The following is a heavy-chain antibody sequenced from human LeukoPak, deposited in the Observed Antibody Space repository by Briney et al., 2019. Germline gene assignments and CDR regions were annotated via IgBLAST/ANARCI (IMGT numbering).Heavy chain of an antibody. J-gene: IGHJ4*02. Sequence: GGSLRLSCAASGFTFSGYAMSWVRQAPGKGLEWVSAISGSGGSTYYADSVKGRFTISRDNSKNTLYLQMNSLRAEDTAVYYCAKDWGHSSGWYDYWGQGTLVTVSS. CDR1: GFTFSGYA. CDR3: AKDWGHSSGWYDY. V-gene: IGHV3-23*01. CDR2: ISGSGGST. D-gene: IGHD6-19*01.